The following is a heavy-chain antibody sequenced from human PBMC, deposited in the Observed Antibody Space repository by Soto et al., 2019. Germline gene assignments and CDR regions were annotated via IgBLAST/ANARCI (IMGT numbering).Heavy chain of an antibody. CDR1: GFTFSSYG. D-gene: IGHD5-18*01. V-gene: IGHV3-30*18. Sequence: GGSLRLSCAASGFTFSSYGMHWVRQAPGKGLEWVAVISYDGSNKYYADSVKGRFTISRDNSKNTLYLQMNSLRAEDTAVYYCAKDRGLGRYSYGFGYWGQGTLVTVSS. CDR3: AKDRGLGRYSYGFGY. CDR2: ISYDGSNK. J-gene: IGHJ4*02.